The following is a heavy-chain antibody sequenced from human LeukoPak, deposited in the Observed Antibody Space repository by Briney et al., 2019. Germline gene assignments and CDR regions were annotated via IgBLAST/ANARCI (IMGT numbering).Heavy chain of an antibody. CDR3: AGAGFYYYSLDV. J-gene: IGHJ6*02. V-gene: IGHV1-2*02. Sequence: ASVKVSCKAYGYTFTGYYIHWVRQAPGQGLEWMGMLNPNSGDANYAQKFQGRVTMTRDTSISTAYMELSRLRSDDTAMYYCAGAGFYYYSLDVWGQGTTVTVSS. CDR1: GYTFTGYY. CDR2: LNPNSGDA.